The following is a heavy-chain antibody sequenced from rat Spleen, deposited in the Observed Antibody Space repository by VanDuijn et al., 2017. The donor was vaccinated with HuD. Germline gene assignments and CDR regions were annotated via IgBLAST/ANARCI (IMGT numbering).Heavy chain of an antibody. CDR1: GFTFSDYY. Sequence: EVQLVESDGGLVQPGRSLKLSCAASGFTFSDYYMAWVRQAPTKGLEWVATISYDGSSTYYRDSVKGRFTISRDNAKSTLYLQMDSLRSEDTATYYCARLHYYYSSYMHYFDYWGQGVMVTVSS. D-gene: IGHD1-2*01. V-gene: IGHV5-29*01. J-gene: IGHJ2*01. CDR3: ARLHYYYSSYMHYFDY. CDR2: ISYDGSST.